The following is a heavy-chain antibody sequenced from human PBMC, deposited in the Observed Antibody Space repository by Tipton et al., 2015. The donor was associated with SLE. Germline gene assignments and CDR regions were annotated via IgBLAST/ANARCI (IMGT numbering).Heavy chain of an antibody. CDR2: INPRGGGT. J-gene: IGHJ2*01. Sequence: QLVQSGAEVKKPGASVKVSCKASGYTFTRYYMHWIRQAPGQGLEWMGIINPRGGGTGYAQNFQGRVTMTRDTSTSTVYMELSSLRSDDTAMYYCARGGLCDDFWSAYYTDWYFDLWGRGTLVTVS. CDR1: GYTFTRYY. D-gene: IGHD3-3*01. CDR3: ARGGLCDDFWSAYYTDWYFDL. V-gene: IGHV1-46*01.